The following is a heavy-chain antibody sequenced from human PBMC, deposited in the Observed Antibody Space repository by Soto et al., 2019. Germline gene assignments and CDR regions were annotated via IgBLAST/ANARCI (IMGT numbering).Heavy chain of an antibody. Sequence: QVQLVASGGGVVQPGRSLRLSCAASGFTFSSYAMHWVRQAPGKGLEWVAVISYDGSNKYYADSVKGRFTISRDNSKNTLDLKMNSLSAEDTAVYYGARDYYYGMDVWGQGTTVTFSS. CDR3: ARDYYYGMDV. CDR1: GFTFSSYA. J-gene: IGHJ6*02. CDR2: ISYDGSNK. V-gene: IGHV3-30-3*01.